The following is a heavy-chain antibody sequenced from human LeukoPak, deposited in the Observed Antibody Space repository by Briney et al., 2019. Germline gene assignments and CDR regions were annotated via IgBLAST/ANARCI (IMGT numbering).Heavy chain of an antibody. V-gene: IGHV3-33*01. Sequence: GGSLRLSCAASGYTFSANGMHWIRQAPGKGLEWVGMISYDGSEKYYGDSVKGRFTISRDDSKSTLFLQMNSLRAEDTAVYYCARDFSGNYYFDYWGQGTLVTVSS. CDR2: ISYDGSEK. CDR3: ARDFSGNYYFDY. CDR1: GYTFSANG. J-gene: IGHJ4*02. D-gene: IGHD1-7*01.